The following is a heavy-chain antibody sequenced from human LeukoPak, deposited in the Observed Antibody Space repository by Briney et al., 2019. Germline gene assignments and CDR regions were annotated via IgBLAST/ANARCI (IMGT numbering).Heavy chain of an antibody. CDR3: AKAYTRGWNDDAFDI. CDR2: IYSGGST. J-gene: IGHJ3*02. Sequence: GGSLRLSCAASGFTVSSNYMSWVRQAPGKGLEWVSVIYSGGSTYYADSVKGRFTISRDNSKNTLYLQMNSLRAEDMALYYCAKAYTRGWNDDAFDIWGQGTMVTVSS. D-gene: IGHD1-1*01. CDR1: GFTVSSNY. V-gene: IGHV3-53*01.